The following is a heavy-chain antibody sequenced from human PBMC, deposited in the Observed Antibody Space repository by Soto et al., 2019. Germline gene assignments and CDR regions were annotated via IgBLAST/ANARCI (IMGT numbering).Heavy chain of an antibody. Sequence: PGGSLRLSCAASGFTVSSNYMSWVRQAPGKGLEWVSVIYSGGSTYYADSVKGRFTISRDNSKNTLYLQMNSLRAEDTAVYYCARDMAAAGYGMDVWGQGPTVTVSS. CDR1: GFTVSSNY. J-gene: IGHJ6*02. CDR3: ARDMAAAGYGMDV. CDR2: IYSGGST. D-gene: IGHD6-13*01. V-gene: IGHV3-53*01.